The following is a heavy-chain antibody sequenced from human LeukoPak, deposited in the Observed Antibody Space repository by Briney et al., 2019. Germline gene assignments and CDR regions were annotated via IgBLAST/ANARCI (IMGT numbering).Heavy chain of an antibody. J-gene: IGHJ6*02. V-gene: IGHV3-23*01. CDR3: AKGPRNFYYCGVDV. CDR2: VSGSGGTT. CDR1: GFTFSSYA. D-gene: IGHD3-3*01. Sequence: GGSLRLSCAASGFTFSSYAMSWVRQAPGKGLEWVSGVSGSGGTTYYADSVKGRFTISRDNSKNTLYLQMNSLRAEDTAVYYCAKGPRNFYYCGVDVWGQGTTVTVSS.